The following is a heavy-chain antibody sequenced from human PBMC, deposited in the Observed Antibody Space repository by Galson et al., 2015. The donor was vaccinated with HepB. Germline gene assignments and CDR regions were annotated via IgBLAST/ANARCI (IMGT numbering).Heavy chain of an antibody. D-gene: IGHD6-13*01. Sequence: SVKVSCKASGYTFTSYGISWVRQAPGQGLEWMGIINPSGGSTSYARKFQGRVTMTRDTSTSTVYMELSSLRSEDTAVYYCARDIGYSSSYSYFDYWGQGTLVTVSS. CDR3: ARDIGYSSSYSYFDY. CDR2: INPSGGST. V-gene: IGHV1-46*01. CDR1: GYTFTSYG. J-gene: IGHJ4*02.